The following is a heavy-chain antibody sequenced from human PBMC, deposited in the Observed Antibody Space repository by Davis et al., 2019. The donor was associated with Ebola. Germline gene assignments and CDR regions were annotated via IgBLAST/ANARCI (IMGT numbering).Heavy chain of an antibody. CDR3: ARADYGDYYGMDV. J-gene: IGHJ6*02. D-gene: IGHD4-17*01. CDR1: GYTFTGYY. Sequence: ASVKVSCRASGYTFTGYYMHWVRQAPGQGLEWMGWINPNSGGTNYAQKFQGWVTMTRDTSISTAYMELSRLRSDDTAVYYCARADYGDYYGMDVWGQGTTVTVSS. CDR2: INPNSGGT. V-gene: IGHV1-2*04.